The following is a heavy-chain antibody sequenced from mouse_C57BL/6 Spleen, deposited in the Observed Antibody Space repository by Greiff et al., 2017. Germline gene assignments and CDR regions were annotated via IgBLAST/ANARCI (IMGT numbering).Heavy chain of an antibody. V-gene: IGHV1-82*01. Sequence: QVQLQQSGPELVKPGASVKISCKASGYAFSSSWMNRVKQRPGKGLEWIGRIYPGDGDTNYNGKFKGKATLTADKSSSTAYMQLSSLTSEDSAVYFCARETAQGTEAYWGQGTLVTVSA. CDR2: IYPGDGDT. CDR1: GYAFSSSW. D-gene: IGHD3-2*02. CDR3: ARETAQGTEAY. J-gene: IGHJ3*01.